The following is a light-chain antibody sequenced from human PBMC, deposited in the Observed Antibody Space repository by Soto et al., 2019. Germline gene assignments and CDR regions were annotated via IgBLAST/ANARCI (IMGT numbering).Light chain of an antibody. CDR2: EVS. CDR1: TTDVGSYNL. CDR3: CSWAGSNTFYF. Sequence: QSVLTQPASVSGCPGQSITISCTGTTTDVGSYNLVSWYQQHPGRAPKLMIYEVSRRPSGVSNRFSGSKSGNTASLTISGLQAEDEADYYCCSWAGSNTFYFFGTGTKVTVL. J-gene: IGLJ1*01. V-gene: IGLV2-23*02.